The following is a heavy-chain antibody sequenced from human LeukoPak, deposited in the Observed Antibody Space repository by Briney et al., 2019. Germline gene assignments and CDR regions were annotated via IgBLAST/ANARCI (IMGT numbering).Heavy chain of an antibody. J-gene: IGHJ4*02. Sequence: GGSLRLSCAASAFTVSNNYMSWVRQAPGKGLEWVSFIYSGGSTYNADSVKGRFTISRDNSKNTLYLQMNSLRDEDTAIYYCARVFTSGWYFDSWGQGTLVTVSS. CDR3: ARVFTSGWYFDS. CDR2: IYSGGST. CDR1: AFTVSNNY. D-gene: IGHD6-19*01. V-gene: IGHV3-66*01.